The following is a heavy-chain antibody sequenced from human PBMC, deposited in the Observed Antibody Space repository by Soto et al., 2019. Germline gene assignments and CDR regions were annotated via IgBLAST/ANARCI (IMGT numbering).Heavy chain of an antibody. J-gene: IGHJ4*02. D-gene: IGHD2-21*02. CDR2: INSDGSST. Sequence: EVQLVESGGGLVQPGGSLRLSCAASGFTFSSYWMHWVRQAPGKGLVWVSRINSDGSSTSYADSVRGRFTNSRDNAKITVYLPMNGRRAEDTAVYNCARDFGGDCGYWGQGNLVTVSS. CDR3: ARDFGGDCGY. CDR1: GFTFSSYW. V-gene: IGHV3-74*01.